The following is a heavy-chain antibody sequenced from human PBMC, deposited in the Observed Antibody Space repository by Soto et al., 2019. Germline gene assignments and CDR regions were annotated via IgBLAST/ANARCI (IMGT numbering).Heavy chain of an antibody. Sequence: APVKVSSKASCFTFTSYCISWVRQAPGQSLEWMGWISAYNGNTNYAQKLQGRVTMTTDTSTSTAYMELRRLRSDDTAVYYCARVVRKAAAGILGGFDPWGQGTLVTVSS. V-gene: IGHV1-18*01. J-gene: IGHJ5*02. CDR1: CFTFTSYC. CDR3: ARVVRKAAAGILGGFDP. D-gene: IGHD6-13*01. CDR2: ISAYNGNT.